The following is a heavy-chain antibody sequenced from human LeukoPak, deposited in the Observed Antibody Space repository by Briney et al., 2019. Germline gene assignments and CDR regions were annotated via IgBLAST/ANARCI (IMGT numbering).Heavy chain of an antibody. CDR3: AADLSNPRMGASYLDS. CDR2: IIVGSGAT. Sequence: SVKVSCKASGFTSTNFAVQWVRQARGQRLEWIGWIIVGSGATKCAQDFQEGVTITRDLSTSILYMELRSLTSEDTAVYYCAADLSNPRMGASYLDSWGQGTLVTVSS. J-gene: IGHJ4*02. CDR1: GFTSTNFA. D-gene: IGHD3-16*01. V-gene: IGHV1-58*01.